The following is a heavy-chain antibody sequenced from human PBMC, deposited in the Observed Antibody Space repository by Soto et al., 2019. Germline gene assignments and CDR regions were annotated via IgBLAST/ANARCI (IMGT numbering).Heavy chain of an antibody. CDR3: ASVGGSYRYPSLNWFDP. CDR2: ISAYNGNT. V-gene: IGHV1-18*01. Sequence: ASVKVSCKASGYTFNNYGVTWVRQAPGQGLEWMGWISAYNGNTNYAQKLQGRITMTTDTSTSTAHMELGSLRSDDAAVYYCASVGGSYRYPSLNWFDPWGQGTLVTVSS. CDR1: GYTFNNYG. J-gene: IGHJ5*02. D-gene: IGHD3-16*02.